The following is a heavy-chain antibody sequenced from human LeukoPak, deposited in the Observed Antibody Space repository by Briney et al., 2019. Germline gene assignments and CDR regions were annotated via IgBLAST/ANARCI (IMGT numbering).Heavy chain of an antibody. J-gene: IGHJ4*02. Sequence: GGSLRLSCAASGFTFSSYSMNWVRQAPGKGLEWVSSISSSSSYIYYADSVKGRSTISRDNAKNSLYLQMNSLRAEDTAVYYCARDHLGGYAFDYWGQGTLVTVSS. V-gene: IGHV3-21*01. D-gene: IGHD5-12*01. CDR3: ARDHLGGYAFDY. CDR1: GFTFSSYS. CDR2: ISSSSSYI.